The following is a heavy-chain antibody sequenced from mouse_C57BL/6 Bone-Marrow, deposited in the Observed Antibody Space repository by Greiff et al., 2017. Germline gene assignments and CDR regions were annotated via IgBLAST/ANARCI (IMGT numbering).Heavy chain of an antibody. CDR2: INPYNGGT. V-gene: IGHV1-19*01. Sequence: EVQLQQSGPVLVKPGASVKMSCKASGYTFTDYYMNWVKQSHGNSLEWIGVINPYNGGTSYNQKFKGKATLTVDKSSSTAYMELNSLTSEDSAVYYCIITLFDAMDDWGQGTSVTVSS. J-gene: IGHJ4*01. CDR3: IITLFDAMDD. D-gene: IGHD1-1*01. CDR1: GYTFTDYY.